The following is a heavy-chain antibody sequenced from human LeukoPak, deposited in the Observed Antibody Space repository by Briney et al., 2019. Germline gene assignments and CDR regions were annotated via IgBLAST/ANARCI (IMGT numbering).Heavy chain of an antibody. Sequence: GASVKVSCKASGGTFSSYAISWVRQAPGQGLEWMGRIIPILGIANYAQKFQGRVTITADKSTSTAYMELSSLRSEDTAVYYCARVSRFGELLIDYWGQGTLVTVSS. CDR3: ARVSRFGELLIDY. CDR2: IIPILGIA. V-gene: IGHV1-69*04. D-gene: IGHD3-10*01. J-gene: IGHJ4*02. CDR1: GGTFSSYA.